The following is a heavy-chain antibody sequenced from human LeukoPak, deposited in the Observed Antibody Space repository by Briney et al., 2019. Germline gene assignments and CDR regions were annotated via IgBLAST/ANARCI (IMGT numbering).Heavy chain of an antibody. V-gene: IGHV1-2*06. J-gene: IGHJ4*02. D-gene: IGHD6-19*01. CDR1: RYTFTGYF. CDR3: ARDTSGWHQFDY. CDR2: INPDSGGT. Sequence: ASVKVSCKASRYTFTGYFMHWVRQAPGQGLEWMGRINPDSGGTNYAQKFQGRVTMTRDTSISTAYMGLSRLRSDDTAVYYCARDTSGWHQFDYWGQGTLVTVSS.